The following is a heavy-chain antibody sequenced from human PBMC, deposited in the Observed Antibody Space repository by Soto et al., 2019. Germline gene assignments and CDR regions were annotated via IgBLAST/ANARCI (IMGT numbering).Heavy chain of an antibody. CDR2: ISAYNGNT. CDR1: GYTFTSYG. V-gene: IGHV1-18*01. Sequence: QVQLVQSGAEVKKPGASVKVSCKASGYTFTSYGISWVRQAPGQGLEWMGWISAYNGNTNYAQKLQGRVTMTTDTSTSTAYMELRSLRSDDTAVYYCASYCSSTGCPDKYGMDVWGQGTTVTVSS. D-gene: IGHD2-2*01. J-gene: IGHJ6*02. CDR3: ASYCSSTGCPDKYGMDV.